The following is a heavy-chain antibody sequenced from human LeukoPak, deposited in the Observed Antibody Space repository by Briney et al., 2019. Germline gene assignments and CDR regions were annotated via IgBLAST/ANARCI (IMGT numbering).Heavy chain of an antibody. J-gene: IGHJ2*01. Sequence: PSETLSLTCTVSGGSVSSGSYYWSWIRQPPGKGLEWIGYIYYSGSTNYNPSLKSRVTISVDTSKNQFSLKLSSVTAADTAVYYCAWSLRRLYWYFDLWGRGTLVTVSS. CDR1: GGSVSSGSYY. V-gene: IGHV4-61*01. CDR3: AWSLRRLYWYFDL. D-gene: IGHD4-17*01. CDR2: IYYSGST.